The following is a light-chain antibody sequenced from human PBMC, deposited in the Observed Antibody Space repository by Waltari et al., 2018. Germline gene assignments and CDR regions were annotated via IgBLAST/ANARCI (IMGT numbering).Light chain of an antibody. CDR1: SSDIGNSNY. Sequence: QSALTQPASVSGSPGQSITVSCTGTSSDIGNSNYVSWYQQHPGKVPQLMIYDVSQRPSGVPNRFSGSKSGNTASLTISGLQAEDEGDYYCSSYTGTTVVFGEGTKLTVL. CDR2: DVS. V-gene: IGLV2-14*01. CDR3: SSYTGTTVV. J-gene: IGLJ2*01.